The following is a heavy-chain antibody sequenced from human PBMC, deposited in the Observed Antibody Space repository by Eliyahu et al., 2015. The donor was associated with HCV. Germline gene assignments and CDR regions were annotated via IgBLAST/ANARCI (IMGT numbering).Heavy chain of an antibody. D-gene: IGHD3-10*01. V-gene: IGHV4-31*03. J-gene: IGHJ4*02. Sequence: QVQLQESGPGLVKSSQTLSLTCTVSGGSINTGGHYWSWIRQLPGKGLEWVGDLYFRGTTSYNPSLKSRVIISLDTSKNQFSLKLSSVTAADTAVYYCARNRAYGSGTYYFDYWGQGTLVTVSS. CDR1: GGSINTGGHY. CDR2: LYFRGTT. CDR3: ARNRAYGSGTYYFDY.